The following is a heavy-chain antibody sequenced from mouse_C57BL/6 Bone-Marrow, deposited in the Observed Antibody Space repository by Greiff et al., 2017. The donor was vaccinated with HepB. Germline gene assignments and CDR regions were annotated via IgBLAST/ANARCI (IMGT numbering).Heavy chain of an antibody. CDR2: IWWDDDT. J-gene: IGHJ1*03. D-gene: IGHD1-1*01. CDR1: GFSLSTFGMG. V-gene: IGHV8-8*01. CDR3: ARVPPYGTHWYFDV. Sequence: QVTLKESGPGILQPSQTLRLTCSFSGFSLSTFGMGVGWLRQPSGKGLEWLAHIWWDDDTYYNPALKRRLTISKDTSKNQVFLKIAHVDTADTATYYCARVPPYGTHWYFDVWGTGTTVTVSS.